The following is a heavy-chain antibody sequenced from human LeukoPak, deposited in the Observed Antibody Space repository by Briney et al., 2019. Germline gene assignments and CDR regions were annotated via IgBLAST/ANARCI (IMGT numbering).Heavy chain of an antibody. CDR3: AREGFTISPYYYMDV. J-gene: IGHJ6*03. CDR1: GYTFTSYG. D-gene: IGHD3-3*01. CDR2: ISAYNGNT. Sequence: ASVKVSCKASGYTFTSYGISWVRRAPGQGLEWMGWISAYNGNTNYAQKLQGRVTMTTDTSTSTAYMELRSLRSDDTAVYYCAREGFTISPYYYMDVWGKGTTVTVSS. V-gene: IGHV1-18*01.